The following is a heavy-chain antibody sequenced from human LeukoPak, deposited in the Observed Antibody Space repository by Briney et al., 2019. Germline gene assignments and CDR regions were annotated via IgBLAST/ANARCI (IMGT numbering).Heavy chain of an antibody. V-gene: IGHV1-8*01. CDR1: GYTFSEYV. CDR3: ARAVDTAMWY. Sequence: GASVKVSCKASGYTFSEYVIVWVRQASGQGLEWMGWMNPNSGHTGLAPKFQGRLTMTRDNSIGTAYMALSSLSSDDTAVYYCARAVDTAMWYWGQGTLVTVSS. CDR2: MNPNSGHT. D-gene: IGHD5-18*01. J-gene: IGHJ4*02.